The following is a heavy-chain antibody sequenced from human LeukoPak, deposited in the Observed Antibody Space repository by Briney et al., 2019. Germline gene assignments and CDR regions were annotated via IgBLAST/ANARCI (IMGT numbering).Heavy chain of an antibody. Sequence: PGRSLRLSCAASGFTFSSYGMHWVRQAPGKGLEWVAVIWYDGSNKYYADSVKGRFTISRDNSKNTLYLQMNSLRAEDTAVYYCAKDSGAAMGYFDYWGQGTLVTVSS. J-gene: IGHJ4*02. CDR3: AKDSGAAMGYFDY. CDR2: IWYDGSNK. CDR1: GFTFSSYG. D-gene: IGHD5-18*01. V-gene: IGHV3-33*06.